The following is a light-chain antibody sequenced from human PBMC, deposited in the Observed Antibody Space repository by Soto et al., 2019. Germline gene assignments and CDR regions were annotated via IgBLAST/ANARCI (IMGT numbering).Light chain of an antibody. V-gene: IGKV1-39*01. CDR1: QSISIY. J-gene: IGKJ1*01. Sequence: DIQMTQSPSSLSASVGDRVTITCRASQSISIYLNWYQQKPGKAPKLLIFGAATLQSGVPSRFSGSGSGTDFTLTITSLQPEDFATYYCQQSDSTPRTFGQGTKVDIK. CDR2: GAA. CDR3: QQSDSTPRT.